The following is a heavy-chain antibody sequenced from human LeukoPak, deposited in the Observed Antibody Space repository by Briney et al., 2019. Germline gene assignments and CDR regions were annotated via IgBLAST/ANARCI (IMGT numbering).Heavy chain of an antibody. CDR2: INHSGST. CDR1: GGSFSGYY. V-gene: IGHV4-34*01. J-gene: IGHJ6*02. CDR3: ARECIAAAGTHYYYYYGMDV. D-gene: IGHD6-13*01. Sequence: SETLSLTCAVYGGSFSGYYWSWIRQPPGKGLEWIGEINHSGSTNYNPSLKSRVTISVDTSKNQFSLKLSSVTAADTAVYYCARECIAAAGTHYYYYYGMDVWGQGTTVTVSS.